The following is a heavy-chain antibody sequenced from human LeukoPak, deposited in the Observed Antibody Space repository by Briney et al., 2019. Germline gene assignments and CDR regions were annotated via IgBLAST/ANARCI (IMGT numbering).Heavy chain of an antibody. V-gene: IGHV3-30*02. CDR2: IRYDGSLK. CDR3: APEGETGDRDGYFDF. D-gene: IGHD2-21*02. CDR1: GFTFTNYA. Sequence: PGGSLRLSCAASGFTFTNYAMHWVRQAPGKGLEWVAFIRYDGSLKYYLDSVKGRFTISRDNSKNTLYLQMDSLRAEDTVVYYCAPEGETGDRDGYFDFWGQGTLVTVSS. J-gene: IGHJ4*02.